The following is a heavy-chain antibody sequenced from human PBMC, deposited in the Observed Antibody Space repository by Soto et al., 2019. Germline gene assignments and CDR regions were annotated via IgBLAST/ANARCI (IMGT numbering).Heavy chain of an antibody. Sequence: EASVKVSCKASGGTFSSYAISWVRQAPGQGLEWMGGIIPIFGTANYAQKFQGRVTITADESTSTAYMELSSLRSEDTAVYYCARDPTRDGFDAFDIWGQGTMVTVSS. CDR2: IIPIFGTA. CDR1: GGTFSSYA. J-gene: IGHJ3*02. V-gene: IGHV1-69*13. CDR3: ARDPTRDGFDAFDI. D-gene: IGHD5-12*01.